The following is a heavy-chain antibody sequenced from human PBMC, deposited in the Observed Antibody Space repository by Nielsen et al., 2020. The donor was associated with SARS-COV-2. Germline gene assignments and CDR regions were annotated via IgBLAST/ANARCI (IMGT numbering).Heavy chain of an antibody. Sequence: SLKISCAASGFTFDDYAMHWVRQAPGKGLEWVSGISWNSGSIGYADSVKGRFTISRDNAKNSLYLQMNSLRAEDTAVYYCARVGSSWLVDYWGQGTLVTVSS. CDR1: GFTFDDYA. J-gene: IGHJ4*02. CDR3: ARVGSSWLVDY. D-gene: IGHD6-13*01. V-gene: IGHV3-9*01. CDR2: ISWNSGSI.